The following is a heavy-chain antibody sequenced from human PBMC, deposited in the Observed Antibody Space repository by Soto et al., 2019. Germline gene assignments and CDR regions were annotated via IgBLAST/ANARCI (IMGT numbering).Heavy chain of an antibody. Sequence: QVQLVQSGAEVKKPGASVKVSCKASGYTFTSHGISWVRQAPGQGLEWMGWIGTYTSNTNYAQKLQGRVTMTTDTSTSTAYMELRSLRSDDTAVYYCARVRAQYCSGGSCVPQSDYWGQGTPVTVSS. D-gene: IGHD2-15*01. CDR3: ARVRAQYCSGGSCVPQSDY. CDR1: GYTFTSHG. CDR2: IGTYTSNT. V-gene: IGHV1-18*01. J-gene: IGHJ4*02.